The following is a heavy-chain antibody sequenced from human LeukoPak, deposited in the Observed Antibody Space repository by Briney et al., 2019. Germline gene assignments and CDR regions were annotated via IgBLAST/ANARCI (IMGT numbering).Heavy chain of an antibody. CDR1: GFTFSNAW. V-gene: IGHV3-15*01. J-gene: IGHJ4*02. CDR2: IKSKTDGGTT. D-gene: IGHD2-15*01. Sequence: GGSLRLSCAASGFTFSNAWMNWVRQAPGKGLEWVGRIKSKTDGGTTNYAAPVKGRFTISRDDSKNTLYLQMNTLKTEDTAVYYCTTASDCSGGTCYFGYWGQGTLVTVSS. CDR3: TTASDCSGGTCYFGY.